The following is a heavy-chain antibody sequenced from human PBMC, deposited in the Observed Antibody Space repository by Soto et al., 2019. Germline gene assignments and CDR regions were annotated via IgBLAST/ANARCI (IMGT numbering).Heavy chain of an antibody. J-gene: IGHJ4*02. Sequence: QVQLVQSGAEVKKPGSSVRVSCKASGGTFSSYAISWVRQVPGQGLEWMGGFLPIFGAANYAQKFQGRVTITADKSTNTADMDLNRLRSDDTAVYYCARDDKQAARPNSSYFDYCGQGTRVTVSS. CDR2: FLPIFGAA. D-gene: IGHD6-6*01. V-gene: IGHV1-69*06. CDR3: ARDDKQAARPNSSYFDY. CDR1: GGTFSSYA.